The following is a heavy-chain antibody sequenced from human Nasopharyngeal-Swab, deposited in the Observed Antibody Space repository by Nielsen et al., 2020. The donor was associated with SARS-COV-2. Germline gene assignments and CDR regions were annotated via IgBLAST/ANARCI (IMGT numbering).Heavy chain of an antibody. CDR1: GFTFSSSA. CDR2: IGAAGNT. D-gene: IGHD6-13*01. V-gene: IGHV3-23*01. CDR3: ARLDSSSWKFGY. Sequence: GESLKISCAASGFTFSSSAISWVRQAPGMGLEWVSVIGAAGNTIYADSVKGRFTISRDNSKNTVYLQMNSLRAEDTAVYYCARLDSSSWKFGYWGQGTLVTVSS. J-gene: IGHJ4*02.